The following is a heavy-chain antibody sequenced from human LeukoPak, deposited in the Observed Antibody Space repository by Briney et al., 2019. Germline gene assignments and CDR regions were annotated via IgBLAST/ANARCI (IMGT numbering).Heavy chain of an antibody. Sequence: SVKVSCKASGGTFSSYAISWVRQAPGQGLEWMGGIIPIFGTANYAQKFQGRVTITADESTSTAYMELSSLRSEDTAVYYCARLRNYYGSGSYYNVDAFDIWGQGTMSPSLQ. V-gene: IGHV1-69*13. J-gene: IGHJ3*02. D-gene: IGHD3-10*01. CDR1: GGTFSSYA. CDR2: IIPIFGTA. CDR3: ARLRNYYGSGSYYNVDAFDI.